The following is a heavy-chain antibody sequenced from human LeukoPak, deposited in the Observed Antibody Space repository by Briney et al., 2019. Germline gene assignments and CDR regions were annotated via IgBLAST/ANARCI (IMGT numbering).Heavy chain of an antibody. CDR2: IYYSGST. D-gene: IGHD6-13*01. Sequence: SETLSLTCTVSGGSISSYYWSWIRQPPGKGLEWIGYIYYSGSTNYSPSLKSRVTISVDTSKNQFSLKLSSVTAADTAVYYCARVGAAAVGDWFDPWGQGTLVTVSS. CDR1: GGSISSYY. J-gene: IGHJ5*02. V-gene: IGHV4-59*08. CDR3: ARVGAAAVGDWFDP.